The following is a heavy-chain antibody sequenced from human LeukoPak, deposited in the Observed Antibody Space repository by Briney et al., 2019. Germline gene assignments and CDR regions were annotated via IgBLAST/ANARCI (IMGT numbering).Heavy chain of an antibody. V-gene: IGHV3-23*01. D-gene: IGHD3-22*01. Sequence: GGSLRLSCAASGIAFSSNAMSWVRQTAGKGLEWVSSISSSGDITSYADSVKGRFTISRDKSKNTLYLQMNSLRAEDTAVYYCAKRDTSGYYYFDYWGQGTLVTVSS. CDR2: ISSSGDIT. J-gene: IGHJ4*02. CDR3: AKRDTSGYYYFDY. CDR1: GIAFSSNA.